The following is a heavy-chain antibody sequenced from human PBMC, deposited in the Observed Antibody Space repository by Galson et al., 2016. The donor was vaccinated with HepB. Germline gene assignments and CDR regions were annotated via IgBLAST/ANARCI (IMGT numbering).Heavy chain of an antibody. J-gene: IGHJ4*02. CDR2: TSPSTCYT. CDR1: GFTFSEYY. V-gene: IGHV3-11*06. CDR3: ARDPGDYGFIDS. Sequence: SLRLSCAASGFTFSEYYMTWIRQAPGKGLEWVSYTSPSTCYTNSADSVKGRFTIFRDNAKNSVYLQMNSLRAEDTAVYYCARDPGDYGFIDSWGQGTLVTVSS. D-gene: IGHD4-17*01.